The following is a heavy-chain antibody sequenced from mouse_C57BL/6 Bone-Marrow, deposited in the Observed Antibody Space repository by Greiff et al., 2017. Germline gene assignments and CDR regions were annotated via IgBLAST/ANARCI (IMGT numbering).Heavy chain of an antibody. CDR2: IDPSDSYT. J-gene: IGHJ3*01. D-gene: IGHD1-1*02. CDR1: GYTFTSYW. CDR3: ARGGRPAWLAY. Sequence: QVQLQQPGAELVRPGTSVKLSCKASGYTFTSYWMHWVKQRPGQGLEWIGVIDPSDSYTNYTQKFKGKATLTVDTSSSTAYMQLSSLTSEDAAVYYCARGGRPAWLAYWGQGTLVTVSA. V-gene: IGHV1-59*01.